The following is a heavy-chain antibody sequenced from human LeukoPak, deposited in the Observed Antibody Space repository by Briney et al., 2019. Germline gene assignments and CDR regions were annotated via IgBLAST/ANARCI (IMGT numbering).Heavy chain of an antibody. J-gene: IGHJ3*02. CDR1: GFTFSNAW. D-gene: IGHD6-13*01. CDR2: IRYDGSNK. Sequence: GGSLRLSCAASGFTFSNAWMSWVRQAPGKGLEWVAFIRYDGSNKYYADSVKGRFTISRDNSKNTLYLQMNSLRAEDTAVYYCAKGLPRLIAAHSDAFDIWGQGTMVTVSS. V-gene: IGHV3-30*02. CDR3: AKGLPRLIAAHSDAFDI.